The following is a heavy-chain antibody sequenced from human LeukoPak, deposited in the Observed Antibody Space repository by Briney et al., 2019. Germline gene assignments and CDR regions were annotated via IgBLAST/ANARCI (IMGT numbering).Heavy chain of an antibody. V-gene: IGHV4-59*01. CDR1: GGSISSYY. CDR2: IYYSGST. J-gene: IGHJ4*02. CDR3: ARAPIAAGGTENFDY. D-gene: IGHD6-13*01. Sequence: PSETLSLTCTVSGGSISSYYWSWIRQPPGKGLEWIGYIYYSGSTNYNPSLKSRVTISVDTSKNQFSLKLSSATAADTAVYYCARAPIAAGGTENFDYWGQGTLVTVSS.